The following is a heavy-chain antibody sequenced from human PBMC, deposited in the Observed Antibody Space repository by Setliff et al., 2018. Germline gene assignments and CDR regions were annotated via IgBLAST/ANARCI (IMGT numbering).Heavy chain of an antibody. D-gene: IGHD3-10*01. Sequence: ASVKVSCKASGYTFTSYAMNWVRQAPGQRLEWMGWINAGNGNTKYSQKFQGRVTITRDTSASTAYMELSSLRSEDTAVYYCAREIVTPYITMVRETARGFDPWGQGTLVTVSS. CDR2: INAGNGNT. V-gene: IGHV1-3*01. CDR1: GYTFTSYA. CDR3: AREIVTPYITMVRETARGFDP. J-gene: IGHJ5*02.